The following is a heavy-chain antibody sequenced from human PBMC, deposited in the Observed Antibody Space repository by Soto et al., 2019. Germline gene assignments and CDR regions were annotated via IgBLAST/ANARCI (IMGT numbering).Heavy chain of an antibody. D-gene: IGHD3-3*01. CDR2: IIPFIGTE. V-gene: IGHV1-69*08. J-gene: IGHJ4*02. CDR3: ATAASTFGAASDY. CDR1: GDTFNSHS. Sequence: QVQLVQSGAEVKKPGSSVKVSCKASGDTFNSHSFTWVRQAPGQGLEWMGRIIPFIGTERHAQKFKDRITISAETYTGAVYLELHSLRPDDTAMYYCATAASTFGAASDYWGQGTMVTVSS.